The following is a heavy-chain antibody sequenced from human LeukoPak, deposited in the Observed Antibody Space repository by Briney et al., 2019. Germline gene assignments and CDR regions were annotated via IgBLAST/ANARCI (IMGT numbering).Heavy chain of an antibody. J-gene: IGHJ3*02. Sequence: ASVKVSCKASGYTFTSYYFHWVRQAPGQGLEWMGIINPSGGTTSYARKFQGRVTMTRDTSTSTVYMEVSSLRSEDTAVYDCARDPGSYRAFDIWGQGTMVTVSS. D-gene: IGHD1-26*01. CDR2: INPSGGTT. CDR1: GYTFTSYY. V-gene: IGHV1-46*01. CDR3: ARDPGSYRAFDI.